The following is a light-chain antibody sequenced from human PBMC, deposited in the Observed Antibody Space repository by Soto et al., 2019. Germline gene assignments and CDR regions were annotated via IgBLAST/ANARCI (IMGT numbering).Light chain of an antibody. J-gene: IGKJ5*01. CDR1: QSISSW. CDR2: DAS. V-gene: IGKV3-20*01. CDR3: QQYGISPPVT. Sequence: TQSPSTLSASVGDRVTITCRASQSISSWLAWYQQKPGQAPRLLIYDASNRATGIPDRFSGSGSGTDFTLTISRLEPEDFAMYYCQQYGISPPVTFGQGTRLEIK.